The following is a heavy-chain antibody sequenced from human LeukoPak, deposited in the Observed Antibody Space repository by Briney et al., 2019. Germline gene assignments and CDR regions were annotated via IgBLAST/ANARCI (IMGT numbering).Heavy chain of an antibody. Sequence: SETLSLTCTVSGGSISSSDYYWGWIRQPPGKGLEWIGSIYYSGSTNYNASLKSRVTMSVDTSKNQFSLKLSSVTAADTAVYYCARVRIYYDSSGPYLWLGIGSWGQGTLVTVSS. V-gene: IGHV4-39*07. J-gene: IGHJ4*02. D-gene: IGHD3-22*01. CDR1: GGSISSSDYY. CDR2: IYYSGST. CDR3: ARVRIYYDSSGPYLWLGIGS.